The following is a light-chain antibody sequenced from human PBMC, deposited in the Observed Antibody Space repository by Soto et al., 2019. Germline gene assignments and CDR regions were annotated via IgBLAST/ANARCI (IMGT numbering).Light chain of an antibody. CDR2: DAS. Sequence: EIVLTQPPATLALSQLERATIYRRASQSVSSYLAWYQQKPGQAPRLLIYDASNRATGIPDRFSGSGSGTESTLTISRLEPEDFAVYYCQHFDNSPTFGGGTKVDIK. V-gene: IGKV3-11*01. CDR3: QHFDNSPT. J-gene: IGKJ4*01. CDR1: QSVSSY.